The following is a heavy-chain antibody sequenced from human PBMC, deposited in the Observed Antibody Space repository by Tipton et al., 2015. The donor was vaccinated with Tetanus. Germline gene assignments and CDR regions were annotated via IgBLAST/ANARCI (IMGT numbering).Heavy chain of an antibody. CDR2: IYHSGST. Sequence: TLSLTCSVSGGSISAYYWSWIRQSPGRGLEWIGQIYHSGSTDYNPALKSRVTMSVDVPKNQFSLRLRSVTAADTAVYYCARDTTREGFDSWGQGALVTVSA. J-gene: IGHJ4*02. CDR1: GGSISAYY. D-gene: IGHD1-1*01. CDR3: ARDTTREGFDS. V-gene: IGHV4-59*01.